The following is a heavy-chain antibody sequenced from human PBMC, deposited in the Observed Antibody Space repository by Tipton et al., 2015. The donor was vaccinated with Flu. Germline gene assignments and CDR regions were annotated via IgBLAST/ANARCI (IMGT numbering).Heavy chain of an antibody. D-gene: IGHD6-19*01. CDR3: ASDRPRGSGWYDY. V-gene: IGHV3-33*01. Sequence: SLRLSCAASGFTFSSYGMHWVRQAPGKGLEWVAVIWYDGSNKYYADSVKGRFTISRDNSKNTLYLQMNSLRAEDTAVYYCASDRPRGSGWYDYWGQGTLVTVSS. CDR2: IWYDGSNK. J-gene: IGHJ4*02. CDR1: GFTFSSYG.